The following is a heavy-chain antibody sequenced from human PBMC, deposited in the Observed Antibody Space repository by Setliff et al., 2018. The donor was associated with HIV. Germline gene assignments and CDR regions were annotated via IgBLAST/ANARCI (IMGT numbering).Heavy chain of an antibody. Sequence: GGSLRLSCAASGFSFSTYAMHWVRQPPGKGLEWVAQISYDGSNKFYADSVKGRFTISRDNAKNSLFLQMNSLTAEDTAVYYCARDPRASYLSYYYYHYLDVWGKGTTVTVSS. CDR3: ARDPRASYLSYYYYHYLDV. V-gene: IGHV3-30*07. J-gene: IGHJ6*03. CDR1: GFSFSTYA. D-gene: IGHD3-16*02. CDR2: ISYDGSNK.